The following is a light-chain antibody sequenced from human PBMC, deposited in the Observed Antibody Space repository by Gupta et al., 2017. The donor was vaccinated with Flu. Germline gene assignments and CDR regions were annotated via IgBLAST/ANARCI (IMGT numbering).Light chain of an antibody. CDR3: QQRSSWPRT. V-gene: IGKV3-11*01. J-gene: IGKJ1*01. Sequence: EIVLTLSPATLSLSPGERATLSCRASQSVSSYLAWYQQKPGQAPRLLIYDASKRATGIPARFSGSGSGTDFTLTISSLDPEDFAVYYCQQRSSWPRTFGQGTKVEIK. CDR1: QSVSSY. CDR2: DAS.